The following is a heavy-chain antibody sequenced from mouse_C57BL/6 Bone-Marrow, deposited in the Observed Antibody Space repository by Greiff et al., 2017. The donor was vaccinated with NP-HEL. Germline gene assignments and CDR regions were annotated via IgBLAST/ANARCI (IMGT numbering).Heavy chain of an antibody. CDR1: GYTFTSYG. D-gene: IGHD1-1*01. CDR3: ARWNYYGSSFVVYFDY. Sequence: VQLQESGAELARPGASVKLSCKASGYTFTSYGISWVKQRTGQGLEWIGEIYPRSGNTYYNEKFKGKATLTADKSSSTAYMELRSLTSEDSAVYFCARWNYYGSSFVVYFDYWGQGTTLTVSS. V-gene: IGHV1-81*01. CDR2: IYPRSGNT. J-gene: IGHJ2*01.